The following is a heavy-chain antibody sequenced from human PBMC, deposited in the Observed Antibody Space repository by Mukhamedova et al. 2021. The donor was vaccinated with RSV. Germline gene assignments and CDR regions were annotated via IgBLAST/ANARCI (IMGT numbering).Heavy chain of an antibody. J-gene: IGHJ1*01. CDR3: ASPGPDYGDYGFQH. V-gene: IGHV3-7*03. CDR2: IKQDGREK. D-gene: IGHD4-17*01. Sequence: MSWVHQAPGKGLEWVANIKQDGREKKYVDSVKGRFTISRDNTKNAVYLQMSSLRVEDTALYYCASPGPDYGDYGFQHWGQGSLV.